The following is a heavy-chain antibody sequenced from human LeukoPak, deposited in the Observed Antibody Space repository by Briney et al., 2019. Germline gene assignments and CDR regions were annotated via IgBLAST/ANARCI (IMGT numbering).Heavy chain of an antibody. J-gene: IGHJ5*02. Sequence: KPSETLSLTCNVSGDSITSGAFYWAWIRQSPGKGLEWIGNVDYSGSTQYNPSLRCRVSISMDKTKNQFSLNLNSVSVTDTAIYYCARRDYAAWFDPWGQGTLVTVSS. CDR2: VDYSGST. V-gene: IGHV4-39*01. CDR3: ARRDYAAWFDP. CDR1: GDSITSGAFY. D-gene: IGHD4/OR15-4a*01.